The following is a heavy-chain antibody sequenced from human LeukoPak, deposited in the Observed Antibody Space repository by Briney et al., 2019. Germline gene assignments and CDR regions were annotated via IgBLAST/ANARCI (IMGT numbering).Heavy chain of an antibody. CDR3: ARLDYGLESYYFDH. CDR2: IYTSGST. Sequence: SETLSLTCTVSGGPISSYYWSWIRQPAGKGLEWIGRIYTSGSTNYTPSLKSRVTMSVDTSKNQFSLKLSSVTAADTAVYYCARLDYGLESYYFDHWGQGILVIVSS. CDR1: GGPISSYY. J-gene: IGHJ4*02. V-gene: IGHV4-4*07. D-gene: IGHD4-17*01.